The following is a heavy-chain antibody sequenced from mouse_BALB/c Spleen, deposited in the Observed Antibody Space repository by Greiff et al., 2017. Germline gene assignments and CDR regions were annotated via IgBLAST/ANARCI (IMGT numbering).Heavy chain of an antibody. CDR3: ARNSPYYYGSSYWYFDV. CDR2: IWSGGST. J-gene: IGHJ1*01. CDR1: GFSLTSYG. V-gene: IGHV2-4-1*01. D-gene: IGHD1-1*01. Sequence: VKLVESGPGLVQPSQSLSITCTASGFSLTSYGVHWVRQSPGKGLEWLGVIWSGGSTDYNAAFISRLSISKDNSKSQVFFKMNSLQADDTAIYYCARNSPYYYGSSYWYFDVWGAGTTVTVSS.